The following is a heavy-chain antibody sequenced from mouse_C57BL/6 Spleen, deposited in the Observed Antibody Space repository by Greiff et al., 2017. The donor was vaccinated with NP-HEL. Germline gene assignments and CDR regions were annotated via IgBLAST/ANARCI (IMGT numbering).Heavy chain of an antibody. D-gene: IGHD2-9*01. V-gene: IGHV1-59*01. CDR2: IDPSDSYT. CDR1: GYTFTSYW. CDR3: ARAYYGYDGAWFAY. J-gene: IGHJ3*01. Sequence: QVQLQQPGAELVRPGTSVKLSCKASGYTFTSYWMHWVTQRPGQGLEWIGVIDPSDSYTNYNQKFKGKATLTVDTSSSTAYMQLSSLTSEDSAVYYCARAYYGYDGAWFAYWGQGTLVTVSA.